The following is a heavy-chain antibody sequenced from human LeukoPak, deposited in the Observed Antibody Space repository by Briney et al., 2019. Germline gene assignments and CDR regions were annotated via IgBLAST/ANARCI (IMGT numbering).Heavy chain of an antibody. CDR3: AREEYSSSGYNFDY. J-gene: IGHJ4*02. D-gene: IGHD6-13*01. CDR2: IYTSGNT. CDR1: GGSISSYY. Sequence: SETLSLTCTVSGGSISSYYWSWIRQPAGKGLEWIGRIYTSGNTNYNPSLKSRVTMSVDTSKNQFSLKLSSETAADTAVYYCAREEYSSSGYNFDYWGQGTLVTVSS. V-gene: IGHV4-4*07.